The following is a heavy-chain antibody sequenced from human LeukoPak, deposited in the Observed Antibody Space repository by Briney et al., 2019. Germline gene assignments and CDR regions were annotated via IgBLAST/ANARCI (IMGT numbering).Heavy chain of an antibody. CDR1: GFTFSNSA. J-gene: IGHJ6*03. D-gene: IGHD1-26*01. CDR3: AKDWEDYMDV. CDR2: IRYDGSNK. V-gene: IGHV3-30*02. Sequence: GGSLRLSCAASGFTFSNSAMSWVRQAPGKGLEWVASIRYDGSNKYYADSVKGRFTISRDNSKNTLYLQMNSLRAEDTAVYYCAKDWEDYMDVWGKGTTVTISS.